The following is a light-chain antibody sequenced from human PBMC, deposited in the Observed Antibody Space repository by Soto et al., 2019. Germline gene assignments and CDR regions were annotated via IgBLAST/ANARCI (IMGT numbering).Light chain of an antibody. CDR3: SSYTSSSTVV. CDR1: SSNVGSYNR. CDR2: EVS. Sequence: QSALTQPPSVSGSPGQSVTISCTGTSSNVGSYNRVSWYQQPPGTAPNLMIYEVSNRPSGLPDRFCGSKSGNTSSLTISGLQAEDEADYYCSSYTSSSTVVFGGGTKLTVL. V-gene: IGLV2-18*02. J-gene: IGLJ2*01.